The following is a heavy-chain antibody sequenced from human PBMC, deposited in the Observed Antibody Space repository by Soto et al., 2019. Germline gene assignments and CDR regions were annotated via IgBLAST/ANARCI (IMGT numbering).Heavy chain of an antibody. V-gene: IGHV3-33*08. CDR1: GFTFSSHW. CDR2: IWYDGSNK. J-gene: IGHJ4*02. Sequence: GGSLRLSCEASGFTFSSHWMHWVRQAPGKGLEWVAVIWYDGSNKYYADSVKGRFTISRDNSKNTLYLQMNSLRAEDTAVYYWARAGDSSGWTDIDLWGQESLLT. D-gene: IGHD6-19*01. CDR3: ARAGDSSGWTDIDL.